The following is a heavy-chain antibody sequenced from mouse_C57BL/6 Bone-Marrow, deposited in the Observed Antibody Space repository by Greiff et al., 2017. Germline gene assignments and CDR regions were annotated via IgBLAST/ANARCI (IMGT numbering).Heavy chain of an antibody. CDR3: ARFYDGYLAWFAY. CDR2: ISSGGSYT. Sequence: EVKLVESGGDLVKPGGSLKLSCAASGFTFSSYGMSWVRQTPDKRLEWVATISSGGSYTYYPDSVKGRFTISRDNAKNTLYLQMSSLKSEDTAMYYCARFYDGYLAWFAYWGQGTLVTVSA. V-gene: IGHV5-6*02. J-gene: IGHJ3*01. D-gene: IGHD2-3*01. CDR1: GFTFSSYG.